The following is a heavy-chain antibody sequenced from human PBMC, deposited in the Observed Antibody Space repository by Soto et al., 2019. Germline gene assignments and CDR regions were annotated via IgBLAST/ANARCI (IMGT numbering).Heavy chain of an antibody. V-gene: IGHV1-18*04. CDR3: ARHRFNYYHNTVYYYFDY. D-gene: IGHD3-22*01. CDR2: ISGHNGNT. CDR1: GYTFTSYG. J-gene: IGHJ4*02. Sequence: QVQLVQSGAEVKKPGASVTVSCKASGYTFTSYGISWVRQAPGQGPEWMGWISGHNGNTNHPQSLQGRITMTTDTSRNTVYMELRSLRSDDTAVYYCARHRFNYYHNTVYYYFDYWGQGTLVTVSS.